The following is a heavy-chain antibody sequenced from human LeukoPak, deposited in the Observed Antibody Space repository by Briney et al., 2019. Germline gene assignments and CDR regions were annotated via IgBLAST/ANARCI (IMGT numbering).Heavy chain of an antibody. CDR2: INPNSGGT. V-gene: IGHV1-2*02. CDR3: ARVRRHLVATTTKGYFDY. CDR1: GSTLTDYY. D-gene: IGHD5-12*01. J-gene: IGHJ4*02. Sequence: ASVKVSCKASGSTLTDYYMHWVRQAPGQGLEWMGWINPNSGGTNFAQKFQGRVTMTRDTSISTAYMELSRLRSEDTAVYYCARVRRHLVATTTKGYFDYWGQGTLVTVSS.